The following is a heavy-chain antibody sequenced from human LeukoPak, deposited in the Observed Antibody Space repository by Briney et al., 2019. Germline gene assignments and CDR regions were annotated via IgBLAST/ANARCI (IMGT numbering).Heavy chain of an antibody. CDR1: GGSISSGDYY. CDR2: IYYSGST. CDR3: ARYYDTEGWFDH. Sequence: SQTLSLTCTVSGGSISSGDYYWSWIRQPPGKGLEWIGYIYYSGSTYYNPSLKSRVTISVDTSKNQFSLKLSSVTAADTAVYYCARYYDTEGWFDHWGQGTLVTVSS. D-gene: IGHD3-9*01. V-gene: IGHV4-30-4*01. J-gene: IGHJ5*02.